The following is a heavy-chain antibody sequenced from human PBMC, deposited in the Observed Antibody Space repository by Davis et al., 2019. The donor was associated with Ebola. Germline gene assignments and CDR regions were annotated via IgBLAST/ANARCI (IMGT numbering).Heavy chain of an antibody. J-gene: IGHJ4*02. Sequence: GESLKISCKGSGYRFTTYWIGWVRQMPGKGLEWMGIIYPGDSDTRYSPSFQGQVTISADESFSTAYLQWSSLKASDTAMYYCARVMWDIAAAGTPYFDYWGQGTLVTVSS. D-gene: IGHD6-13*01. V-gene: IGHV5-51*01. CDR3: ARVMWDIAAAGTPYFDY. CDR2: IYPGDSDT. CDR1: GYRFTTYW.